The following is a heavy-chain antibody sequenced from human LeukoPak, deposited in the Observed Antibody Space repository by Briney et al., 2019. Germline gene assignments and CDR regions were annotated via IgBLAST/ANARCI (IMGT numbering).Heavy chain of an antibody. CDR3: ARESGHCYGDNCFYFFDL. J-gene: IGHJ4*02. CDR2: INTKNGET. Sequence: ASVKVSFKASGYTLTYNNISWVRQAPGQGLEWMGWINTKNGETNYSQKLQGRVTITTDTSTYTAYMELRSLRADETAVYYCARESGHCYGDNCFYFFDLWGQGFLVTVSS. V-gene: IGHV1-18*01. D-gene: IGHD2-21*01. CDR1: GYTLTYNN.